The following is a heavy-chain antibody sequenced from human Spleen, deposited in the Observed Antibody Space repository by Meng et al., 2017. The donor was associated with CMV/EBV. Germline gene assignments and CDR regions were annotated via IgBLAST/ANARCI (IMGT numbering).Heavy chain of an antibody. D-gene: IGHD5-12*01. CDR3: VRGLEERWLRFDY. Sequence: EVQLVESGGGLVKPGGSLRLSCAASGFTFSTYSMNWVRQAPGKGLEWVSSIVSNNNYIYYADSVKGRFTISRDNAKNSLYLQMNSLRAEDTAVYYCVRGLEERWLRFDYWGQGTLVTVSS. CDR1: GFTFSTYS. J-gene: IGHJ4*02. V-gene: IGHV3-21*01. CDR2: IVSNNNYI.